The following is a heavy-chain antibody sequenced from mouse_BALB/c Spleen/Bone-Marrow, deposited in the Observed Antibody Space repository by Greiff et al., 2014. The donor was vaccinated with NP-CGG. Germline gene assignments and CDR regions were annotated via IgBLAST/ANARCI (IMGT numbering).Heavy chain of an antibody. V-gene: IGHV1-20*01. J-gene: IGHJ2*01. CDR2: INLYNGDT. CDR3: ARSGYYGSSYFDY. Sequence: VQLQQPGPELVKPGASVKISCKASGYSFTGYFMNWVMQSHGKSLEWIGRINLYNGDTFYNQKFKGKATLTVDKSSSTAHMELRSLTSEDSAVYYCARSGYYGSSYFDYWGQGTTLTVSS. D-gene: IGHD1-1*01. CDR1: GYSFTGYF.